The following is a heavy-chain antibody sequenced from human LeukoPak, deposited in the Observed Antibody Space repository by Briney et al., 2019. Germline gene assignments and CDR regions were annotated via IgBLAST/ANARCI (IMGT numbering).Heavy chain of an antibody. Sequence: PSGTLSLTCAVYGGSFSGYYWSWIRQPPGKGLEWIGEINHSGSTNYNPSLKSRVTISVDTSKNQFSLKLSSVTAADTAVYYCARGRGAARTLRAFDIWGQGTMVTVSS. V-gene: IGHV4-34*01. J-gene: IGHJ3*02. CDR3: ARGRGAARTLRAFDI. D-gene: IGHD6-6*01. CDR1: GGSFSGYY. CDR2: INHSGST.